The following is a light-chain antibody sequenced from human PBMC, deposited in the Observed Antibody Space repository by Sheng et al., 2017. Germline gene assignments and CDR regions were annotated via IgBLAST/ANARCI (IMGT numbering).Light chain of an antibody. J-gene: IGKJ3*01. V-gene: IGKV1-39*01. CDR2: TAS. Sequence: DIQMTQSPSSLSASVGDRVTITCRASQSISNYLNWYQQKPGKAPKLLIYTASNLQSGVPSRFSGSGSGTEFTLTISSLQPEDFATYYCQQTYIVPRFFGPGTKVDIK. CDR3: QQTYIVPRF. CDR1: QSISNY.